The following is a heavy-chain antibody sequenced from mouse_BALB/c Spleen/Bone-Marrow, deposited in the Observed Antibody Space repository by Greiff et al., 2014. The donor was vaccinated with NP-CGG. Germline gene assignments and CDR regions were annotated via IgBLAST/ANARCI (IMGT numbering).Heavy chain of an antibody. V-gene: IGHV1S126*01. CDR2: IYPSDSYT. CDR3: TRQYGNYYAMDY. D-gene: IGHD2-10*02. Sequence: VKLMESGAELVRPGASVKVSCKASGYTFTSYWINWVKQRPGQGLEWIGNIYPSDSYTNYNQNFKDKATLTVDKSSRTAYMQLSSPTSEDSAVYYCTRQYGNYYAMDYWGQGTSVTVSS. CDR1: GYTFTSYW. J-gene: IGHJ4*01.